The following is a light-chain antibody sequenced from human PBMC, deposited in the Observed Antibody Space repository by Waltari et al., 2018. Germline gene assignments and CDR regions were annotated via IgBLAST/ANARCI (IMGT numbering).Light chain of an antibody. Sequence: QSALTQPASVSGSPGQSIPISCTGTSSDVGGYNYVSWYQQHPGKAPNIMIYDVSKRPSGVSNRFSGSKSGNTASLTISGLQAEDEADYYCSSYTSSSTLVFGGGTKLTVL. V-gene: IGLV2-14*01. CDR1: SSDVGGYNY. CDR3: SSYTSSSTLV. CDR2: DVS. J-gene: IGLJ2*01.